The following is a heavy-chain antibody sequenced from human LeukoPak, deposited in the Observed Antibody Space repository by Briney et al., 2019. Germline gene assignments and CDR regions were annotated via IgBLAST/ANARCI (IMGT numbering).Heavy chain of an antibody. D-gene: IGHD6-13*01. CDR1: GFTFSSYA. V-gene: IGHV3-30-3*01. Sequence: PGGSLRLSCAASGFTFSSYAMHRVRQAPGKGLEWVAVISYDGSNKYYADSVKGRFTISRDNSKNTLYLQMNSLRAEDTAVYYCARVGPIAAAGPFDYWGQGTLVTVSS. CDR2: ISYDGSNK. CDR3: ARVGPIAAAGPFDY. J-gene: IGHJ4*02.